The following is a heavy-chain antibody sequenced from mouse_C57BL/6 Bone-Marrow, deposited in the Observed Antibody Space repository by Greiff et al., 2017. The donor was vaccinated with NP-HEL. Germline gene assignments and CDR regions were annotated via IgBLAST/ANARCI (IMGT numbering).Heavy chain of an antibody. D-gene: IGHD2-2*01. CDR1: GFTFSDYY. V-gene: IGHV5-12*01. Sequence: EVKLVESGGGLVQPGGSLKLSCAASGFTFSDYYMSWVRQTPEKRLEWVAYISNGGGSTYYPDTVKGRFTISRDNAKNTLYLQMSRLKSEDTAMYYCARQIYYGYTWFAYWGQGTLVTVSA. CDR3: ARQIYYGYTWFAY. J-gene: IGHJ3*01. CDR2: ISNGGGST.